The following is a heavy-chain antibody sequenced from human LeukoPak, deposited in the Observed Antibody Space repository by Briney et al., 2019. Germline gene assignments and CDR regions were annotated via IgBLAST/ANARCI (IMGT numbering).Heavy chain of an antibody. Sequence: GASVKVSCKASGYTFTSYAMNWVRQAPGQGLEWMGWINTNTGNPTYAQGFTGRFVFSLDTSVSTAYLQISSLKAEDTAVYYCARDSGHDILTGYLHNNWFDPWGQGTLVTVSS. D-gene: IGHD3-9*01. V-gene: IGHV7-4-1*02. CDR1: GYTFTSYA. CDR3: ARDSGHDILTGYLHNNWFDP. J-gene: IGHJ5*02. CDR2: INTNTGNP.